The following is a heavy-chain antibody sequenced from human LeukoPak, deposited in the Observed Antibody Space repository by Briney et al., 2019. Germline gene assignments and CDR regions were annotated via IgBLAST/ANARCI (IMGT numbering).Heavy chain of an antibody. CDR2: ISNSGDTT. Sequence: GGSLRLSCAASGFTFRSYAMNWVRQAPGKGLEWVSGISNSGDTTYYADSVKGRFTISRDNSKNTLYLQMNSLRGDDTAVYYCVRLGSGWSMDYWGQGTLVTVSS. J-gene: IGHJ4*02. V-gene: IGHV3-23*01. D-gene: IGHD6-19*01. CDR1: GFTFRSYA. CDR3: VRLGSGWSMDY.